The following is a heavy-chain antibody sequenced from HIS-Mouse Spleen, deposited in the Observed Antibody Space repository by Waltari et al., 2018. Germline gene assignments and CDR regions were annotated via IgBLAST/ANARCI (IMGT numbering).Heavy chain of an antibody. Sequence: QITLKESGPTLVKPTQTLTLTCTFSGFSLSTSGVGVGWIRQPPGKALEWLALIYWDDDKRYSPALKSRLTITKDTSKNQVVLTMTNMDPVDTATYYCAHTLYYDFRRANWFDPWGQGTLVTVSS. V-gene: IGHV2-5*02. D-gene: IGHD3-3*01. J-gene: IGHJ5*02. CDR1: GFSLSTSGVG. CDR2: IYWDDDK. CDR3: AHTLYYDFRRANWFDP.